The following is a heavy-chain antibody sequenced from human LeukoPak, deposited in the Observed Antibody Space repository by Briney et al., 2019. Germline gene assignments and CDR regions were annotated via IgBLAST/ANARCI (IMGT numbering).Heavy chain of an antibody. CDR2: ISYDGSNE. CDR3: AKPSTMVRGVVGYYFDS. CDR1: GFTFSSYG. D-gene: IGHD3-10*01. J-gene: IGHJ4*02. Sequence: GGSLRPSCAASGFTFSSYGMHWVRQAPGKGLEWVAVISYDGSNENYADSVRGRFTISRDNSKNTLYLQMNSLRAEDTAVYYCAKPSTMVRGVVGYYFDSWGQGTLVTVSS. V-gene: IGHV3-30*18.